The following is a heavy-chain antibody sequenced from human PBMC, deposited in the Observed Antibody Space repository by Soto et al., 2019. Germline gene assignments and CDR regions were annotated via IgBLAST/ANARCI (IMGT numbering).Heavy chain of an antibody. J-gene: IGHJ4*02. V-gene: IGHV1-24*01. Sequence: ASVKVSCKVSGYTLTELSMHWVRQAPGKGLEWMGGFDPEDGETIYAQKFQGRVTMTEDTSTDTAYMELSSLRSEDTAVYYCATGRPVGYNWNFNWGFDYWGQGTLVTVSS. CDR3: ATGRPVGYNWNFNWGFDY. CDR1: GYTLTELS. D-gene: IGHD1-7*01. CDR2: FDPEDGET.